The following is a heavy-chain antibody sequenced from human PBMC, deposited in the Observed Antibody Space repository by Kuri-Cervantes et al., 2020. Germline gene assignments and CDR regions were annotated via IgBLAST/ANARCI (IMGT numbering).Heavy chain of an antibody. CDR3: ARAEGDYYYMDV. V-gene: IGHV3-7*03. CDR1: GFAFSDSA. D-gene: IGHD1-14*01. CDR2: IKQDGSEK. J-gene: IGHJ6*03. Sequence: GESLKISCAASGFAFSDSAMSWVRQAPGKGLEWVANIKQDGSEKYYVDSVKGRFTISRDNAKNSLYLQMNSLRAEDTALYYCARAEGDYYYMDVWGKGTTVTVSS.